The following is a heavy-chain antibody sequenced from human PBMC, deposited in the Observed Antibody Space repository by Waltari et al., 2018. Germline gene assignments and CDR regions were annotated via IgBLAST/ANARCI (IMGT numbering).Heavy chain of an antibody. CDR2: ISSSSSYI. J-gene: IGHJ3*02. CDR3: ARMIVVVITHDAFDI. D-gene: IGHD3-22*01. V-gene: IGHV3-21*01. Sequence: EVQLVESGGGLVKPGGSLRLSCAASGFTFSSYSMNWVRQAPGKGLEWVSSISSSSSYIYYADSGKGRFTVSRDNAKNSLYLQMNSLRAEDTAVYYCARMIVVVITHDAFDIWGQGTMVTVSS. CDR1: GFTFSSYS.